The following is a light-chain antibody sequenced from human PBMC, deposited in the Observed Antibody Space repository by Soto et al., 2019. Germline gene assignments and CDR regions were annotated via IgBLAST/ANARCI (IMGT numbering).Light chain of an antibody. V-gene: IGLV2-8*01. Sequence: QSALTQPPSASGSPGQSVTISCTGTSSDIGGYNYVSWYQQHPGKAPKLMSYEVTERPSAVPNRFSGSNSGNTASLTGYGLQAEYEAHEYCRSYAGNNNVVFGGGTNLTVL. J-gene: IGLJ3*02. CDR3: RSYAGNNNVV. CDR2: EVT. CDR1: SSDIGGYNY.